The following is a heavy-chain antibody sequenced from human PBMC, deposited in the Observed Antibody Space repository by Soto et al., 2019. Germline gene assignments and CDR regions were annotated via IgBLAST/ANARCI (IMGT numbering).Heavy chain of an antibody. CDR3: ARKGIAVAGPNWFDP. V-gene: IGHV1-69*01. CDR2: IIPIFGTA. CDR1: GGTFSSYA. D-gene: IGHD6-19*01. Sequence: QVQLVQSGAEVKKPGSSVKVSCKASGGTFSSYAISWVRQAPGQGLEWMGGIIPIFGTANYAQKFQGRVTITADESTSTAYMGLSSLRAKDTAVYYCARKGIAVAGPNWFDPWGQGTLVTVSS. J-gene: IGHJ5*02.